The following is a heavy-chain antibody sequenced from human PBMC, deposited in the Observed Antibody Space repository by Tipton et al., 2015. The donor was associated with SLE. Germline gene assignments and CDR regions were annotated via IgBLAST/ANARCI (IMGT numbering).Heavy chain of an antibody. CDR2: IKEDGSEK. D-gene: IGHD6-13*01. Sequence: LSLTCAASGFIFSNYWMSWVRQAPGKGLEWVANIKEDGSEKYYVDFVKGRFTISRDNAKNSLYLQMNRLKDEDTAVYYCASFSSTWSPYGMDVWGQGTTVTVSS. CDR1: GFIFSNYW. CDR3: ASFSSTWSPYGMDV. J-gene: IGHJ6*02. V-gene: IGHV3-7*01.